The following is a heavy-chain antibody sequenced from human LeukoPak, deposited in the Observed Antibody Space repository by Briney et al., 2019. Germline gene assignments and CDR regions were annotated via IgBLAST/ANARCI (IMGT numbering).Heavy chain of an antibody. J-gene: IGHJ4*02. D-gene: IGHD2/OR15-2a*01. CDR2: VNGDGSST. V-gene: IGHV3-74*01. CDR1: GFTFSIYA. Sequence: GGSLRLSCAASGFTFSIYAMSWVRQASGKGLMWVSRVNGDGSSTVYADSVKGRFTISRDNAKNTLYLQMNSLRAEDTAVYYCTRDLSPAHFWGQGTLVTVSS. CDR3: TRDLSPAHF.